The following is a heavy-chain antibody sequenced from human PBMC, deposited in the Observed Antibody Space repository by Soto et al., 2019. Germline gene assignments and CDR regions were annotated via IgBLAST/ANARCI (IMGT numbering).Heavy chain of an antibody. CDR1: GFTFSSYG. CDR3: AREYCGGDCVMYY. CDR2: IWYDGSNK. J-gene: IGHJ4*02. Sequence: QVQLVESGGGVVQPGRSLRLSCAASGFTFSSYGMHWVRQAPGKGLEWVAVIWYDGSNKYYADSVKGRFTISRDNSKNTLYLQMNSLRAEDTAVYYCAREYCGGDCVMYYWGQGTLLTVAS. V-gene: IGHV3-33*01. D-gene: IGHD2-21*02.